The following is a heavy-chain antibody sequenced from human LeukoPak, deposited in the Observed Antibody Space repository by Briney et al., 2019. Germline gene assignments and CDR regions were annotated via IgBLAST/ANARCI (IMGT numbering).Heavy chain of an antibody. CDR1: GFTFSSYA. J-gene: IGHJ4*02. D-gene: IGHD5-18*01. CDR2: ISGSGGST. CDR3: AKVTGRGYSYGFYFDY. V-gene: IGHV3-23*01. Sequence: GGSLRLSCAASGFTFSSYAMSWVRQAPGKGLEGFSAISGSGGSTYYADSVKGRFTISRDNSKNTLYLQMNSLRAEDTAVYYCAKVTGRGYSYGFYFDYWGQGTLVTVSS.